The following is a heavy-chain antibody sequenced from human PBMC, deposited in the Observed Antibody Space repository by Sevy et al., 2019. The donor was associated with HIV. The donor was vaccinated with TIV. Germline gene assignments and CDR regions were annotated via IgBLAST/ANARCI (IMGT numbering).Heavy chain of an antibody. CDR1: GGSISTYY. CDR2: IYSSGST. V-gene: IGHV4-4*07. Sequence: SETLSLTCTVSGGSISTYYWSWIRQPAGKGLEWIGRIYSSGSTNYNPSLKSRVTMSVDTSKNQFSLKLGSVTAADTAVYYCARDRTRGTFDYWGQGTLVTVLL. CDR3: ARDRTRGTFDY. J-gene: IGHJ4*02. D-gene: IGHD3-16*01.